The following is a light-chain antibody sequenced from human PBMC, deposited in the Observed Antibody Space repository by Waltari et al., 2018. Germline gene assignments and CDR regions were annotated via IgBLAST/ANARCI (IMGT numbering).Light chain of an antibody. CDR1: QSINTW. V-gene: IGKV1-5*03. Sequence: DIQMTQSPSTLSASVGDRVIITCRASQSINTWLAWYQQKPGKAPRVLIYRASSLETGVPSRFSGSGSGTEFTLTISGLQPDDFATYYCQQYNSYSKFGQGTRVEIK. CDR3: QQYNSYSK. CDR2: RAS. J-gene: IGKJ1*01.